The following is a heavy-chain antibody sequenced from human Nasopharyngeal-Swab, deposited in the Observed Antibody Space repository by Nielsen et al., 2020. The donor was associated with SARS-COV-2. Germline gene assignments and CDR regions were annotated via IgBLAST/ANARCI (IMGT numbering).Heavy chain of an antibody. D-gene: IGHD3-9*01. CDR2: IPYSGST. Sequence: SETLSLTCTFSGGTVSGGSISSYYWRWIRQPPGKGLECIGYIPYSGSTNYNPSLKSRITISVDTSKNQFSLKLSSVTAADTAVYYCAREYYDILTGYSRFEYWGQGTLVTGSS. CDR3: AREYYDILTGYSRFEY. CDR1: GGSISSYY. J-gene: IGHJ4*02. V-gene: IGHV4-59*01.